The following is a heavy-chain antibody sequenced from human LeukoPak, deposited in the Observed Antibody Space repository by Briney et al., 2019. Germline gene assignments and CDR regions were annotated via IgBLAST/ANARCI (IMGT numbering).Heavy chain of an antibody. V-gene: IGHV3-30-3*01. CDR3: ARDRDDYGGNHFDY. J-gene: IGHJ4*02. CDR2: ISYDGSNK. D-gene: IGHD4-23*01. Sequence: PGGSLRLSCAASGFTFSSYAMHWVRQAPGKGLEWVAVISYDGSNKYYADSAKGRFTISRGNSKNTLYLQMNSLRAEDTAVYYCARDRDDYGGNHFDYWGQGTLVTVSS. CDR1: GFTFSSYA.